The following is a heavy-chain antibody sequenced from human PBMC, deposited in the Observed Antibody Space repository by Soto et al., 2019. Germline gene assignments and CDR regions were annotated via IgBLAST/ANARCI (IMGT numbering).Heavy chain of an antibody. CDR3: ARDGVSLFFIPSELDY. V-gene: IGHV3-33*01. J-gene: IGHJ4*02. CDR2: IWYDGGKQ. CDR1: GFTFSSYG. Sequence: QVQLVESGGGVVQPGRALRLSCAASGFTFSSYGMHWVRQAPGKGLEWVALIWYDGGKQYYADSVKGRFTISIDNSKNTLFLEMNSLRPEDTAVYYCARDGVSLFFIPSELDYWGQVTLVTVSS. D-gene: IGHD3-3*01.